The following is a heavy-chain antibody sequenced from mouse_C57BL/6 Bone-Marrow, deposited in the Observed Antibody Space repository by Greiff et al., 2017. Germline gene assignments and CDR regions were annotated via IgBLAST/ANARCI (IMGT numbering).Heavy chain of an antibody. CDR1: GFTFSSYG. CDR3: ARRGVVAPGFAY. CDR2: ISSGGSYT. V-gene: IGHV5-6*02. Sequence: EVNVVESGGDLVKPGGSLKLSCAASGFTFSSYGMSWVRQTPDKRLEWVATISSGGSYTYYPDSVKGRFTISRDNAKNTLYLQMSSLKSEDTAMYYCARRGVVAPGFAYWGQGTLVTVSA. J-gene: IGHJ3*01. D-gene: IGHD1-1*01.